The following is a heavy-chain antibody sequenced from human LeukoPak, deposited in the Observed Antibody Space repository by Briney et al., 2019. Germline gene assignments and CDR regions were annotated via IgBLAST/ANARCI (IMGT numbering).Heavy chain of an antibody. J-gene: IGHJ3*02. CDR2: ISIIHSTI. Sequence: GGSLRLSCSASGLTYSSYEMNWVRQAPPKGLAWVSYISIIHSTIYYADSVRGRFTISRDNVKNSLYLEMNSLRAEDRAVYYCAREVPTGQAFDIWGQGTMVTVSS. V-gene: IGHV3-48*03. CDR1: GLTYSSYE. CDR3: AREVPTGQAFDI. D-gene: IGHD4-17*01.